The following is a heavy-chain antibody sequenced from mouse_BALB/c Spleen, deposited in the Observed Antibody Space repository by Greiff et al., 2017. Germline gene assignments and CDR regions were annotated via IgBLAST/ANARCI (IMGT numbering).Heavy chain of an antibody. V-gene: IGHV14-3*02. D-gene: IGHD2-1*01. J-gene: IGHJ1*01. Sequence: VQLQQSGAELVKPGASVKLSCTASGFNIKDTYMHWVKQRPEQGLEWIGRIDPANGNTKYDPKFQGKATITADTSSNTAYLQLSSLTSEDTAVYYCARIYYGNYVYFDVWGAGTTVTVSS. CDR1: GFNIKDTY. CDR3: ARIYYGNYVYFDV. CDR2: IDPANGNT.